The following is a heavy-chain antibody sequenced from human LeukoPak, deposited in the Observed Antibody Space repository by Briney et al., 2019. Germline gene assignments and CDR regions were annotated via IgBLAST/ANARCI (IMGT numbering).Heavy chain of an antibody. J-gene: IGHJ4*02. D-gene: IGHD1-20*01. CDR2: FSGSGGST. CDR1: GFTFSRFA. CDR3: AKAGMTRFDY. V-gene: IGHV3-23*01. Sequence: GGSLRLSCPASGFTFSRFAMSWVRQAPGKGLEWVSGFSGSGGSTYYADSVKGRFTISRDNSKNTLYLQMNSLRVEDTAVYYCAKAGMTRFDYWGQGIMVTVSS.